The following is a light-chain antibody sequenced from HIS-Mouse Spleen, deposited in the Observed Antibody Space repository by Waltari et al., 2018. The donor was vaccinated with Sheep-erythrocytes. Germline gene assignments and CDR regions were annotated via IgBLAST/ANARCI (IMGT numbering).Light chain of an antibody. CDR2: DVS. CDR3: CSYAGSYNHV. J-gene: IGLJ1*01. V-gene: IGLV2-11*01. Sequence: QSALTQPRSVSGSPGQSVTISCTGTSSDVGGYNYVSGYQQHPGKAPKLMIYDVSKQPSGVPDRFSGSKSGNTASLTSSGLQAEDEADYYCCSYAGSYNHVFATGTKVTVL. CDR1: SSDVGGYNY.